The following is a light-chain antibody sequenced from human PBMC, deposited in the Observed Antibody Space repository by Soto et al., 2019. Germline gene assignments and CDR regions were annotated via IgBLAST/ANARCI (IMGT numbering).Light chain of an antibody. CDR3: CSYTTSRSDV. J-gene: IGLJ1*01. V-gene: IGLV2-23*01. CDR1: SRDVGRYNF. CDR2: EAT. Sequence: QSALTQPASVSGSPGQSITISCTGTSRDVGRYNFVSWYQHHPGKAPKVIIYEATKRPSGVSNRFSGSKSGNTASLTISGLQAEDESDYYCCSYTTSRSDVFGTGTKLTVL.